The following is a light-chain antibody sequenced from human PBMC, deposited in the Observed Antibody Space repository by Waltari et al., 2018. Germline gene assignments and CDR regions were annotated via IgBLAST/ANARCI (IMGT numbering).Light chain of an antibody. CDR1: DLDDKY. CDR2: QDS. V-gene: IGLV3-1*01. Sequence: SYELTQPPSLSVSPGQTANIPCSGDDLDDKYVCWFQQKPGQSPVLVIFQDSQRPSGIPERFSGSNSGSTATLTIIGTQPADEADYYCQAWDTGTAVFGSGTTVTVL. J-gene: IGLJ1*01. CDR3: QAWDTGTAV.